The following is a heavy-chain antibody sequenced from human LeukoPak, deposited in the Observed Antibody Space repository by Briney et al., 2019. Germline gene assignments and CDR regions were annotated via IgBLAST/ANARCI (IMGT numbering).Heavy chain of an antibody. V-gene: IGHV3-23*01. CDR3: VKGPSASVWSYTDY. CDR1: GFTFSTYA. Sequence: GGSLRLACAAAGFTFSTYAMNWVRQAPGKGMEWVSAINGNDESTHYADCVKGRFTIARDNTKNTLFLQMNSLRAEDTAVYYCVKGPSASVWSYTDYWGQGALVTVSS. CDR2: INGNDEST. D-gene: IGHD3-16*01. J-gene: IGHJ4*02.